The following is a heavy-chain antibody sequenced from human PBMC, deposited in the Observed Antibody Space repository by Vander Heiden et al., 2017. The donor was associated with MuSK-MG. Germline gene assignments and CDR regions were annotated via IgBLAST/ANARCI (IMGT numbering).Heavy chain of an antibody. Sequence: EVQLLESGGGLVQPGGSLRLSCAASGVPFSSYAMSWVRQAPGKGLEWVSAISGSGGSTYYADSVKGRFTISRDNSKNTLYLQMNSLRAEDTAVYYCAGSTGYQIPLDYWGQGTLVTVSS. J-gene: IGHJ4*02. CDR3: AGSTGYQIPLDY. D-gene: IGHD3-9*01. CDR1: GVPFSSYA. CDR2: ISGSGGST. V-gene: IGHV3-23*01.